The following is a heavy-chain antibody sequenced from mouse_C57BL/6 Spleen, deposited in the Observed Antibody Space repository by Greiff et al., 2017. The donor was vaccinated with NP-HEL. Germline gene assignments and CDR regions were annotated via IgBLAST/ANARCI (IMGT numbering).Heavy chain of an antibody. J-gene: IGHJ1*03. CDR1: GYAFSSYW. CDR3: ARSIGLRSYWYFDV. D-gene: IGHD2-4*01. CDR2: IYPGDGDT. V-gene: IGHV1-80*01. Sequence: VQLQQSGAELVKPGASVKISCKASGYAFSSYWMNWVKQRPGKGLEWIGQIYPGDGDTNYNGKFKGKATLTADKSSSTAYMQLSSLTSEDSAVYFCARSIGLRSYWYFDVWGTGTTVTVSS.